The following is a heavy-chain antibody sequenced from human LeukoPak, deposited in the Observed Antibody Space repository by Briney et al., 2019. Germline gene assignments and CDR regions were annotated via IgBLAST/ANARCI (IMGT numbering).Heavy chain of an antibody. D-gene: IGHD3-16*01. CDR2: IYTSGST. CDR3: AREGAMLFDY. CDR1: GGSISSGSYY. Sequence: QPSETLSLTCTVSGGSISSGSYYWSWIRQPAGKGLEWIGRIYTSGSTNYNPSLKSRVTISVDTSKNQFSLKLSSVTAADTAVYYCAREGAMLFDYWGQGTLVTVSS. V-gene: IGHV4-61*02. J-gene: IGHJ4*02.